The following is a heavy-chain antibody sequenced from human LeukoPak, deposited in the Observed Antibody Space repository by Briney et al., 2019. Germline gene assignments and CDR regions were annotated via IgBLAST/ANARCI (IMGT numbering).Heavy chain of an antibody. D-gene: IGHD5-18*01. CDR2: IRSKPYGGTT. J-gene: IGHJ4*02. CDR1: GFTFGDYA. Sequence: GGSLRLSCTASGFTFGDYAMSWFRQAPGKGLEGVGFIRSKPYGGTTEYAASVTGRFTISRDDSKNIAFLQMNSLKTEDTAVYYCTRDHTYSYGPLTHDFWGQGTLVTVSS. CDR3: TRDHTYSYGPLTHDF. V-gene: IGHV3-49*03.